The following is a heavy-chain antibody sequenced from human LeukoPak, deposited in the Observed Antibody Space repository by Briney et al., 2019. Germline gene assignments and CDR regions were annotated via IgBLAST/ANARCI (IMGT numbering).Heavy chain of an antibody. CDR2: IYYSGST. CDR1: GGSISSYY. J-gene: IGHJ4*02. V-gene: IGHV4-59*01. CDR3: ARDLPIDY. Sequence: SETLSLTCTVSGGSISSYYWSWIRQPPGKGLEWIGYIYYSGSTNYNPSLKSRGTISVDTSKNQFSLKLSSVSAADTAVYYCARDLPIDYWGQGTLVTVSS.